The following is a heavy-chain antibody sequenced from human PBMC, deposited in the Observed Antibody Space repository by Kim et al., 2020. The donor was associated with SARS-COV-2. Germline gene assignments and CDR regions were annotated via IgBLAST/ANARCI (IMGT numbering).Heavy chain of an antibody. CDR1: GGSISSYY. V-gene: IGHV4-59*01. CDR2: IYYSGST. CDR3: ARVSVGLVDAFDI. D-gene: IGHD3-16*01. J-gene: IGHJ3*02. Sequence: SETLSLTCTVSGGSISSYYWSWIRQPPGKGLEWIGYIYYSGSTNYNPSLKSRVTISVDTSKNQFSLKLSSVTAADTAVYYCARVSVGLVDAFDIWGQGTMVTVSS.